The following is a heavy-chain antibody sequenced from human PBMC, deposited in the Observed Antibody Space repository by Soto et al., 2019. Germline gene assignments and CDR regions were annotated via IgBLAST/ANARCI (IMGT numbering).Heavy chain of an antibody. V-gene: IGHV1-24*01. D-gene: IGHD2-15*01. J-gene: IGHJ3*02. CDR2: FDPEDGET. Sequence: GASVKVSCKVSGYTLTELSMHWVRQAPGKGLEWMGGFDPEDGETIYAQKFQGRVTMTKDTSTDTAYMELSSLRSEDTAVYYCATVGRPIVVVVAARVDDAFDIWGQGTMVTVSS. CDR1: GYTLTELS. CDR3: ATVGRPIVVVVAARVDDAFDI.